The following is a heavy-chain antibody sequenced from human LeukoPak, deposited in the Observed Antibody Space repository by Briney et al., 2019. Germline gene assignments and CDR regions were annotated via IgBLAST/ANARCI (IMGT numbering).Heavy chain of an antibody. Sequence: NTSETLSLTCTVSGGSISSYYWSWIRQPPGKGLEWIGYIYYSGSTNYNPSLKSRVTISVDASKNQFSLKLSSVTAADTAVYYCARKKGSRTYFDYWGQGTLVTVSS. CDR3: ARKKGSRTYFDY. CDR2: IYYSGST. D-gene: IGHD1-14*01. CDR1: GGSISSYY. V-gene: IGHV4-59*08. J-gene: IGHJ4*02.